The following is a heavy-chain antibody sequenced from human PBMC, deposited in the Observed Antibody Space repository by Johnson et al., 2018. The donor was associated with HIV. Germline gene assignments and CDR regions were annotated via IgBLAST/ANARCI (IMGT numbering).Heavy chain of an antibody. CDR1: GFTVSSNY. CDR3: ARSPICTGGVCWRSAFDI. J-gene: IGHJ3*02. Sequence: QLVESGGGLVQPGGSLRLSCAASGFTVSSNYMSWVRQAPGKGLEWVSVIYSGGSTYYADSVRGRFTISRDNAKNSLYLQMNSLRAEDTAVYYCARSPICTGGVCWRSAFDIWGQGTMVTVSS. V-gene: IGHV3-66*01. CDR2: IYSGGST. D-gene: IGHD2-8*02.